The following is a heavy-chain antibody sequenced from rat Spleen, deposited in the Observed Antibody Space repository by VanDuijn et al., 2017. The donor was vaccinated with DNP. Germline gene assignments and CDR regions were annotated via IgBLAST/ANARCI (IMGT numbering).Heavy chain of an antibody. Sequence: QVHLKESGPGLVQPSRTLSLTCTVSGFSLTSYTVSWVRQPPGKGLEWIATISSGGSTYYNSPLKSRLTITRDTSKSQVFLKMNSLQSEDTATYYCARAYYGYKAYFDYWGQGVMVTVSS. CDR1: GFSLTSYT. D-gene: IGHD1-9*01. CDR2: ISSGGST. J-gene: IGHJ2*01. V-gene: IGHV2-6*01. CDR3: ARAYYGYKAYFDY.